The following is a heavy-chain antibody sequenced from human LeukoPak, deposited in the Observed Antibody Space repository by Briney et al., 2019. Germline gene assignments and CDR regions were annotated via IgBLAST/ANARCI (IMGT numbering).Heavy chain of an antibody. CDR3: ARVSSTGARIAAAGKAPAVDY. V-gene: IGHV1-18*01. Sequence: GASVKVSCKASGYTFTSYGISWVRQAPGQGLEWMGWISAYNGNTNYAQKLQGRVTMTRNTSISTAYMELSSLRSEDTAVYYCARVSSTGARIAAAGKAPAVDYWGQGTLVTVSS. CDR2: ISAYNGNT. J-gene: IGHJ4*02. D-gene: IGHD6-13*01. CDR1: GYTFTSYG.